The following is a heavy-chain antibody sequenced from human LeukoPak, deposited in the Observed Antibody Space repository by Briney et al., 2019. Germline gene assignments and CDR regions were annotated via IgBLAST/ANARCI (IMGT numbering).Heavy chain of an antibody. Sequence: ASVKVSCKASGYTFTSYGITWVRQAPGQGLEWMGWNSPYNGDTNYAQKLQGRVSMTTDTSTSTAYMELRSLRSDDTAVYYCARGGVGSGYGEIHNWFDPWGQGTLVTVSS. CDR3: ARGGVGSGYGEIHNWFDP. J-gene: IGHJ5*02. CDR1: GYTFTSYG. D-gene: IGHD5-12*01. CDR2: NSPYNGDT. V-gene: IGHV1-18*04.